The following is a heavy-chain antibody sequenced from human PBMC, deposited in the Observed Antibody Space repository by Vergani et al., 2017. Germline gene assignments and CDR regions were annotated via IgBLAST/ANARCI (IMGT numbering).Heavy chain of an antibody. CDR3: ARRAVAGTWYFDY. CDR1: GGTFSSYA. CDR2: IIPILGIA. D-gene: IGHD6-19*01. V-gene: IGHV1-69*04. Sequence: QVQLVQSGAEVKKPGSSVKVSCKASGGTFSSYAISWVRQAPGQGLEWMGRIIPILGIANYAQKFQGRVTITADKSTSTAYMELSSLRSEDTAVYYCARRAVAGTWYFDYWGQGTLVTVSS. J-gene: IGHJ4*02.